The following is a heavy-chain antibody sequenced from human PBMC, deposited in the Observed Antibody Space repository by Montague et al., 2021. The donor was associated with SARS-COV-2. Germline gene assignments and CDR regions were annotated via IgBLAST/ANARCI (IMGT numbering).Heavy chain of an antibody. CDR1: GDSVSRNTAF. J-gene: IGHJ6*02. Sequence: CAISGDSVSRNTAFWSWVRQSPSRGLEFLGRTYYRSKWQNDYAVSVRSRITINPDTSKNQFSLHLNSVTPEDTAVYYCSRGTLRFGMDVWGQGTTVTVSS. CDR2: TYYRSKWQN. D-gene: IGHD4-17*01. V-gene: IGHV6-1*01. CDR3: SRGTLRFGMDV.